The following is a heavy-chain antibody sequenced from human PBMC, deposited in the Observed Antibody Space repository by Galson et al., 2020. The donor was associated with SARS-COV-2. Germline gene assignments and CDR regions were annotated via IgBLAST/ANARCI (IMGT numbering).Heavy chain of an antibody. Sequence: GESLKISCAASGFTFSSYWMSWVRQAPGKGLEWVANIKQDGSEKYYVDSVKGRFTISRDNAKNSLYLQMNSLRAEDTAVYYCAREVLYYYGSGSYYLGLDAFDIWGQGTMVTVSS. CDR1: GFTFSSYW. D-gene: IGHD3-10*01. CDR2: IKQDGSEK. CDR3: AREVLYYYGSGSYYLGLDAFDI. J-gene: IGHJ3*02. V-gene: IGHV3-7*01.